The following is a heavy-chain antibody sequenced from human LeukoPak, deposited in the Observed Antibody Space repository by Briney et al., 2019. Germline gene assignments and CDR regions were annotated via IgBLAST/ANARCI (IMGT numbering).Heavy chain of an antibody. CDR3: AMSLYSSGWLY. Sequence: GGSLRLSCAASGVTFSSYAMSWVRQAPGKGLEWVSAISGSGGSTYYADSVKGRFTVSRDNSKNTLYLQMNSLKAEDTALYYCAMSLYSSGWLYCGQGTLVTVSS. D-gene: IGHD6-19*01. CDR1: GVTFSSYA. V-gene: IGHV3-23*01. CDR2: ISGSGGST. J-gene: IGHJ4*02.